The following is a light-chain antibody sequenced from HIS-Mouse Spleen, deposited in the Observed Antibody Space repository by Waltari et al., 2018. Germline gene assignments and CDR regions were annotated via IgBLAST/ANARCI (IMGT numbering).Light chain of an antibody. J-gene: IGLJ1*01. Sequence: QSALTQPRSASGSPGQSVTIPCPGTSSDVVGYNFVSWYQQHPGKAPKLMIYDVSKRPSGVPDRFSGSKSGNTASLTISGLQAEDEADYYCCSYAGSYTGVFGTGTKVTVL. CDR2: DVS. CDR1: SSDVVGYNF. V-gene: IGLV2-11*01. CDR3: CSYAGSYTGV.